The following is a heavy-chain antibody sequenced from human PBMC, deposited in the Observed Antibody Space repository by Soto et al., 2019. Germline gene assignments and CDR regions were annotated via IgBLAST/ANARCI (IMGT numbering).Heavy chain of an antibody. V-gene: IGHV4-38-2*01. CDR1: GYSVSSGYY. CDR2: IFHSGST. CDR3: ARAKADTTLVVNPTYYSDY. D-gene: IGHD5-18*01. J-gene: IGHJ4*02. Sequence: SETLSLTCAVAGYSVSSGYYWGWIRQTPGKGLEWIGNIFHSGSTYYNPSLKSRVTISVDTSKNQFSLKVRSVTAADTALYYCARAKADTTLVVNPTYYSDYWGQGTLVTVSS.